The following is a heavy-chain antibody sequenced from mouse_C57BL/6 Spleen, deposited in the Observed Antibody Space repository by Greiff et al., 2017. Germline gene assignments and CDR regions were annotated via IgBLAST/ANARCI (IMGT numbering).Heavy chain of an antibody. CDR1: GYTFTDHT. CDR2: IYPRDGSA. V-gene: IGHV1-78*01. D-gene: IGHD2-4*01. Sequence: VQLQQSDAELVKPGASVKISCKVSGYTFTDHTIHWMKQRPEQGLEWIGYIYPRDGSAKYNEKFKGKATLTADKSSSTAYMQLNSLTSEDSAVYFCARAVYYDYDRFAYWGQGTLVTVSA. J-gene: IGHJ3*01. CDR3: ARAVYYDYDRFAY.